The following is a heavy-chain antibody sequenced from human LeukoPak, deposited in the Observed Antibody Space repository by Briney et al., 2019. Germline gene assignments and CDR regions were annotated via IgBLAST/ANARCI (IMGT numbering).Heavy chain of an antibody. CDR1: GGSFSGYY. Sequence: SETLSLTCAVYGGSFSGYYWSWIRQPPGKGLEWIGEINHSGSTNYNPSLKSRVTISVDTSKNQFSLKQSSVTAADTAVYYCARGRGYSSSWYKGASRYYYMDVWGKGTTVTVSS. V-gene: IGHV4-34*01. CDR2: INHSGST. D-gene: IGHD6-13*01. J-gene: IGHJ6*03. CDR3: ARGRGYSSSWYKGASRYYYMDV.